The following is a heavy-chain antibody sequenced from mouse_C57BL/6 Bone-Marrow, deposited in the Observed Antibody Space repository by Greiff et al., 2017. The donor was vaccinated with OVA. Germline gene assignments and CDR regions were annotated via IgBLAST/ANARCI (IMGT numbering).Heavy chain of an antibody. CDR1: GYTFTSYW. J-gene: IGHJ1*03. CDR2: IDPSDSYT. D-gene: IGHD2-5*01. CDR3: ARDSNYVGYWYFDV. Sequence: QVQLQQPGAELVMPGASVKLSCKASGYTFTSYWMHWVKQRPGQGLEWIGEIDPSDSYTNYNQKFKGKSTLTVDKSSSTAYMQRSSLTSEDSAVYYCARDSNYVGYWYFDVWGTGTTVTVSS. V-gene: IGHV1-69*01.